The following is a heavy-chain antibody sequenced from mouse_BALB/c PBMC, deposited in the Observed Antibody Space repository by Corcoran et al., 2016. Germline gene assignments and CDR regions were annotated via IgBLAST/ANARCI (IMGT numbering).Heavy chain of an antibody. CDR3: ARILLRDRGFAY. J-gene: IGHJ3*01. CDR1: GFSLSTSGMG. Sequence: QVTLKESGPGILQPSQTLSLTCSFSGFSLSTSGMGVGWIRQPSGKGLEWLAHIWWDDDKYYNTALKSGLTISKDTSKNQVFLKIASVDTADTATYYCARILLRDRGFAYWGQGTLVTVSA. CDR2: IWWDDDK. D-gene: IGHD1-1*01. V-gene: IGHV8-8*01.